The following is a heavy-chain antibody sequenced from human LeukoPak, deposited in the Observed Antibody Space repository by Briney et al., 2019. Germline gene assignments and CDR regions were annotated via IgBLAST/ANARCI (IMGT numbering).Heavy chain of an antibody. Sequence: PSETLSLTCAVYGGSFSGYYWSWIRQPPGKGLEWIGEINHSGSTNYSPSLKSRVTISVDTSKNQFSLKLSSVTAADTAVYYCARLPRVVPHYYYYYGMDVWGQGTTVTVSS. CDR1: GGSFSGYY. V-gene: IGHV4-34*01. CDR3: ARLPRVVPHYYYYYGMDV. J-gene: IGHJ6*02. CDR2: INHSGST. D-gene: IGHD2-15*01.